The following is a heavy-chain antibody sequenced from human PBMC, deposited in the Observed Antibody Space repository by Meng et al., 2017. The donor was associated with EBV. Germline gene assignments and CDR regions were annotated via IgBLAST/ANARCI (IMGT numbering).Heavy chain of an antibody. J-gene: IGHJ5*02. Sequence: LAVAGLVVRMSTAQLDISAKCCCYTFNMCHMNWGRTATGKSLEWMVWINTGNGNTKYAQRFQGRVTITRDTSASTAYLELSSLRSEDTAVYYCARRGGVADWFDPWGQGTLVTVSS. CDR3: ARRGGVADWFDP. CDR1: CYTFNMCH. CDR2: INTGNGNT. V-gene: IGHV1-3*04. D-gene: IGHD2-15*01.